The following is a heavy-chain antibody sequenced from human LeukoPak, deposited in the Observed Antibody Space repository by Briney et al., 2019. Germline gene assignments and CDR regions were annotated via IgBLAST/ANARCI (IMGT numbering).Heavy chain of an antibody. D-gene: IGHD1-26*01. V-gene: IGHV3-74*01. J-gene: IGHJ3*02. CDR2: IKIDGSNT. CDR3: ARGGSPPEALGDTFDI. Sequence: GGSLRISCAASGFTFSSYWMHWVPQAPRKGLVWVSRIKIDGSNTNSADSVKGRFTISRDNAKNTLYLQMNSLRAEDTAVYYCARGGSPPEALGDTFDIWGQGTMVTVSS. CDR1: GFTFSSYW.